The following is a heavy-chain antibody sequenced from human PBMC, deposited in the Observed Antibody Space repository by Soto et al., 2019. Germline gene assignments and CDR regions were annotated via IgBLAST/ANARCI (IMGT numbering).Heavy chain of an antibody. Sequence: ASVKVSCKASGYTFFKYFIHWVRQAPGQGLEWIGIINPSRGSATYGPIFQGRVSLTTDMPTSTVYMELSSLRSEDTAIYYCARPLIGNTIDLWGQGTLVTVSS. CDR3: ARPLIGNTIDL. CDR2: INPSRGSA. J-gene: IGHJ3*01. CDR1: GYTFFKYF. D-gene: IGHD1-7*01. V-gene: IGHV1-46*01.